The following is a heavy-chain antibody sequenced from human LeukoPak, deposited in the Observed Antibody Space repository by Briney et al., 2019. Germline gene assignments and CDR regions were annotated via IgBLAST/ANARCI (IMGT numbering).Heavy chain of an antibody. V-gene: IGHV4-59*01. CDR2: IYYSGST. D-gene: IGHD6-13*01. Sequence: SETLSLTCTVSGGSISSYYWNWMRQPPGKGLEWIGYIYYSGSTNYNPSLKSRVTISVDTSKNQFSLKLSSVTAADTAVYYCARGYSIAAAGIPFDYWGQGTLVTVSS. CDR3: ARGYSIAAAGIPFDY. J-gene: IGHJ4*02. CDR1: GGSISSYY.